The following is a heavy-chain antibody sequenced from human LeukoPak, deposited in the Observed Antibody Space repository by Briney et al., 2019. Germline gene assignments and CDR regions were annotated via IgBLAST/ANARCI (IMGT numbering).Heavy chain of an antibody. V-gene: IGHV2-70*01. CDR3: ARAYCSGGSCYSNYFDP. J-gene: IGHJ5*02. D-gene: IGHD2-15*01. Sequence: SGPALVKPTQTLTLTCTFSGFSLSTSGVCVSWIRRPPGKALEWLALIDWDDDKYYSTSLKTRLTISKDTSKNQVVLTMTNMDPVDTATYYCARAYCSGGSCYSNYFDPWGQGTLVTVAS. CDR2: IDWDDDK. CDR1: GFSLSTSGVC.